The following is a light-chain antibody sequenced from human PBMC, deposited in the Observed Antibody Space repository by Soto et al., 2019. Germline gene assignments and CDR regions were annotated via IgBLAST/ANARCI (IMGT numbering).Light chain of an antibody. CDR3: QQYDSPPYT. Sequence: EIVLTQSPGTLSLSPGERATLSCRASQSVTSSYLAWYQQKPGQAPRLLIYATSSRATGIPDRVSGRGSGTDFTLTISRLEPEDFAMYYCQQYDSPPYTFGQGTKLEIK. V-gene: IGKV3-20*01. CDR1: QSVTSSY. CDR2: ATS. J-gene: IGKJ2*01.